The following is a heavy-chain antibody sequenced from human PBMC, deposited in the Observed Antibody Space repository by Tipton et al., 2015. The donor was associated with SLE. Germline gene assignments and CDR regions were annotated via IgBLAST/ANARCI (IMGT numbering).Heavy chain of an antibody. V-gene: IGHV4-39*07. CDR3: ARGYVAAAGTWFDP. CDR1: GGSITTTSNY. D-gene: IGHD6-13*01. CDR2: IDYRGRT. Sequence: TLSLTCTVSGGSITTTSNYWGWIRQPPGKGLEWIGSIDYRGRTYYNPSLKSRVTISVDTSKNQFSLKLSAVTAADTAVYYCARGYVAAAGTWFDPWGQGTLVTVSS. J-gene: IGHJ5*02.